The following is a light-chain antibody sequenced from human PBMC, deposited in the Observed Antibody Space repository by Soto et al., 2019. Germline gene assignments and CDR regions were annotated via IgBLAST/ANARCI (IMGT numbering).Light chain of an antibody. J-gene: IGLJ1*01. CDR1: RPNIGSNA. CDR2: NNH. Sequence: QAVLTQPPSASGTPGQRVTISCSGSRPNIGSNAVNWYQQLPGTAPKLLIYNNHQRPSGVPDRFSGSRSGTSASLAISGLQSEDEADYYCAAWDDSLNGYVFGTGTKLTVL. CDR3: AAWDDSLNGYV. V-gene: IGLV1-44*01.